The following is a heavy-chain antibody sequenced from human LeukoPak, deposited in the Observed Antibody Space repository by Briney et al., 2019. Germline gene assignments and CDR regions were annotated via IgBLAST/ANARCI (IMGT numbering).Heavy chain of an antibody. CDR2: FIPVFGPA. CDR1: GYTFTGYY. V-gene: IGHV1-69*13. D-gene: IGHD6-19*01. CDR3: ARAGEVYNSGSYLEY. Sequence: GASVKVSCKASGYTFTGYYMHWVRQAPGQGLEWMGGFIPVFGPANYAQKFQGRVTITADESTSTAYMELSSLGSEDTAVYYCARAGEVYNSGSYLEYWGQGTLVTVSS. J-gene: IGHJ4*02.